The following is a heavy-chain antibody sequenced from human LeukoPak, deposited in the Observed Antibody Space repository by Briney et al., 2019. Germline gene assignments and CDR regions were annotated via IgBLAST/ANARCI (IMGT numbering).Heavy chain of an antibody. CDR2: IYYSGST. CDR3: ASPYYDSSGSDY. CDR1: GGSISSSSYY. D-gene: IGHD3-22*01. Sequence: SETLSLTCTVSGGSISSSSYYWGWIRQPPGKGLEWIGSIYYSGSTYYNPSLKSRVTISVDTSKNQFSLKLNSVTAADTAVYYCASPYYDSSGSDYWGQGTLVTVSS. J-gene: IGHJ4*02. V-gene: IGHV4-39*07.